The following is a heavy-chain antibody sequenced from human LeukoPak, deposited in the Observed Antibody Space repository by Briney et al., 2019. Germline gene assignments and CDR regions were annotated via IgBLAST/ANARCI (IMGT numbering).Heavy chain of an antibody. Sequence: GGSLRLSCAASGFTFSSYSMNWVRQAPGKGLEWVSYISSSGSTIYYADSVKGRFTISRDNAKNSLYLQMNSLRAEDTAVYYCAREEHRGMAPSYYFDYWGQGTLVTVSS. J-gene: IGHJ4*02. D-gene: IGHD6-13*01. V-gene: IGHV3-48*04. CDR2: ISSSGSTI. CDR3: AREEHRGMAPSYYFDY. CDR1: GFTFSSYS.